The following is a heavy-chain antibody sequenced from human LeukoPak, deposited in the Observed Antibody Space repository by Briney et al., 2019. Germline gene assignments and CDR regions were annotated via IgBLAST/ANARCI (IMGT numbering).Heavy chain of an antibody. CDR2: MNRDGSEK. V-gene: IGHV3-7*01. D-gene: IGHD4-17*01. Sequence: GGSLRLSCAASGFTFSDYWLSWVRQAPGKGLEWVANMNRDGSEKNYVDSMKGRITISRDNAKNSLYLQMNSLRAEDTAVYYCARAATVTTYGWFDPWGQGTLVTVSS. CDR3: ARAATVTTYGWFDP. J-gene: IGHJ5*02. CDR1: GFTFSDYW.